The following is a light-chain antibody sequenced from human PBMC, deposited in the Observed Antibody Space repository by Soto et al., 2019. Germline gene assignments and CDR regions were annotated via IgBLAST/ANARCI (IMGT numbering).Light chain of an antibody. Sequence: DIQMTQSPSTLSTSVGDRVTITCRASQSISSWLAWYQQKPWIAPKLLIYDASSLERGVPSRFSGSGSGTEFTLTISSLQPDDFATYYCQQCNGYSRTFGQGTKVDIK. CDR3: QQCNGYSRT. CDR2: DAS. J-gene: IGKJ1*01. V-gene: IGKV1-5*01. CDR1: QSISSW.